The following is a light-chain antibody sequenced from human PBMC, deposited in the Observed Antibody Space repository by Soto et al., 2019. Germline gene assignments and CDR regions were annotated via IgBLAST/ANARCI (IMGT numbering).Light chain of an antibody. CDR3: QQYNDWPHPLT. V-gene: IGKV3-15*01. Sequence: EIVLTQSPATLSVYPGESATLSCRASQSVSSNLACYQQKPGQAPRLLIYGASSRATGIPARFSGSGSATEFTLTISGLQSEDFAVYYCQQYNDWPHPLTFGGGTKVDIK. CDR1: QSVSSN. J-gene: IGKJ4*01. CDR2: GAS.